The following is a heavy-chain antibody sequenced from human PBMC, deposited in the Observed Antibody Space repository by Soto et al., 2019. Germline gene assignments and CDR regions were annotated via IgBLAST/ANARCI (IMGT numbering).Heavy chain of an antibody. CDR2: IIPILGIA. CDR1: GGTFSSYT. Sequence: SVKVSCKAPGGTFSSYTISWVRQAPGQGLEWMGRIIPILGIANYAQKFQGRVTITADKSTSTAYMELSSLRSEDTAVYYCASSNCSSTSCHRYWGQGTLVTVSS. J-gene: IGHJ4*02. V-gene: IGHV1-69*02. CDR3: ASSNCSSTSCHRY. D-gene: IGHD2-2*01.